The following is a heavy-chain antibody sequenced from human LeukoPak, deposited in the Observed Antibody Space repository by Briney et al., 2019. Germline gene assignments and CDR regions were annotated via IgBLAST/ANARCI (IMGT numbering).Heavy chain of an antibody. J-gene: IGHJ4*02. D-gene: IGHD5-12*01. Sequence: GGSLRLSCAASGFTFDDYAMHWVRHAPGKGLEWVSGISWNSGSIGYADSVKGRFTISRDNAKNSLYLQMNSLRAEDMALYYCAKDQSGYGTYFDYWGQGTLVTVSS. CDR1: GFTFDDYA. V-gene: IGHV3-9*03. CDR2: ISWNSGSI. CDR3: AKDQSGYGTYFDY.